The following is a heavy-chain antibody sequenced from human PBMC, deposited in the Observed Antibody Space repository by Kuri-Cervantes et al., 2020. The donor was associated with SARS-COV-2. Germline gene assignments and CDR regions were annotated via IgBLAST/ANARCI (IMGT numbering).Heavy chain of an antibody. Sequence: GSLRLSCAVYGGSFSGYYWSWIRQPPGKGLEWIGYIYYSGSTNYNPSLKSRVTISVDTSKNQFPLKLSSVTAADTAVYYCARANYYYDSSGWGCYFDYWGQGTLVTVSS. CDR1: GGSFSGYY. CDR3: ARANYYYDSSGWGCYFDY. D-gene: IGHD3-22*01. V-gene: IGHV4-59*01. J-gene: IGHJ4*02. CDR2: IYYSGST.